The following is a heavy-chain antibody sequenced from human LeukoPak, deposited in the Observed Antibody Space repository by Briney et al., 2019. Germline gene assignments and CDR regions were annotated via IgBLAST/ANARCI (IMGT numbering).Heavy chain of an antibody. V-gene: IGHV1-2*02. CDR3: VRAYYYHMDV. D-gene: IGHD3-22*01. CDR1: GYTFTGNY. CDR2: VNPTSGGT. Sequence: EALVKVSCKASGYTFTGNYMHWVRQAPGQGLEWMGWVNPTSGGTKYEQNFQGRVTMTRDTSISTAYMELSRLRSDDTAVYYCVRAYYYHMDVWGQGTTVTVSS. J-gene: IGHJ6*02.